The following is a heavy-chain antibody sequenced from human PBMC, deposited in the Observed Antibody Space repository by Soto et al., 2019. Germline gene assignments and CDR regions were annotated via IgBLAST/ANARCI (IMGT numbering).Heavy chain of an antibody. CDR1: GFTFSSYA. D-gene: IGHD2-2*01. CDR2: ISFDGSNK. V-gene: IGHV3-30-3*01. CDR3: ANIVVVPAALPLDV. J-gene: IGHJ6*02. Sequence: LRLSCAASGFTFSSYAMHWVRQAPGKGLEWVAVISFDGSNKYYADSVKGRFTISRDNSKNTLYLQMNSLRAEDTAVYYCANIVVVPAALPLDVWGQGTTVTVSS.